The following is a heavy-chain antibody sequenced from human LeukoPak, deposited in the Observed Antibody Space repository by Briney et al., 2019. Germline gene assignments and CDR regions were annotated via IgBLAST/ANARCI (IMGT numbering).Heavy chain of an antibody. CDR1: GFTFGTYG. CDR2: IISSGGST. J-gene: IGHJ4*02. Sequence: PGGSLRLSCAVSGFTFGTYGMSWVRQAPGKGLEWVSSIISSGGSTYYADSVKGRFTISRDNSKNTLYLQMNSLRAEDTAVYYCAKGSGYTYGLYYFEYWGQGTLITVSS. V-gene: IGHV3-23*01. CDR3: AKGSGYTYGLYYFEY. D-gene: IGHD5-18*01.